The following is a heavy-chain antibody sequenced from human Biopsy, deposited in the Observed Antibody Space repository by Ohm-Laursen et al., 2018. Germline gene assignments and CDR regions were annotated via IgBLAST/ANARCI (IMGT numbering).Heavy chain of an antibody. Sequence: SLRLSCAASGFTFSDYWMGWVRQAPGKGLEWVANIKQDGNEKYYVDSVMGRFTISRDNGKNSLYLQMNSLRAEDTAVYYCARAQGSGRLRYHFDYWGQGTLVTVSS. CDR2: IKQDGNEK. CDR3: ARAQGSGRLRYHFDY. D-gene: IGHD1-26*01. V-gene: IGHV3-7*01. CDR1: GFTFSDYW. J-gene: IGHJ4*02.